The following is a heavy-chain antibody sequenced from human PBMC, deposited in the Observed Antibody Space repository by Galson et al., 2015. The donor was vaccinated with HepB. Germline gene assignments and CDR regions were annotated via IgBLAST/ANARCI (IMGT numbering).Heavy chain of an antibody. V-gene: IGHV1-46*01. CDR1: GYTFTSYY. D-gene: IGHD6-6*01. Sequence: SVKVSCKASGYTFTSYYMHWVRQAPGQGLEWMGIINPNDDYTSYAQKFRGRVTMTRDTSTSTVYMELSSLRSEDTAVYYCARDGSTSTEAGGMDVWGQGTTVTVSS. CDR3: ARDGSTSTEAGGMDV. CDR2: INPNDDYT. J-gene: IGHJ6*02.